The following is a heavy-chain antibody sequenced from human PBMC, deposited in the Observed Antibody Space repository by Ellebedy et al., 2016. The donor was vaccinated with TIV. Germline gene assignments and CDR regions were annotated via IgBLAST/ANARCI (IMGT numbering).Heavy chain of an antibody. CDR2: IRQDGSRV. J-gene: IGHJ3*02. V-gene: IGHV3-7*01. D-gene: IGHD3-10*01. CDR1: GFTFSSYW. CDR3: ARESGSGAFDI. Sequence: PGGSLRLSCAASGFTFSSYWMTWVRQAPGKGLEWVANIRQDGSRVNYVDSVKGRFTISRDTAKNSLHLQMNGLRAEDTAVYYCARESGSGAFDIWGQGTLVTVSS.